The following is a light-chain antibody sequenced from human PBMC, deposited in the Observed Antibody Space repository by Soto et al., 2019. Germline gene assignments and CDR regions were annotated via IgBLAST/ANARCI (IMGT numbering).Light chain of an antibody. J-gene: IGLJ1*01. V-gene: IGLV1-40*01. CDR3: QSYDSSLSGSRV. Sequence: QSALTQPPSVSGAPGQRVTISCTGSSSNIVAGYDVHWYQQLPGTAPKLLIYGNSNRPSGVPDRFSGSKSGTSASLAITGLQAEDEADYYCQSYDSSLSGSRVFGTGTKLTVL. CDR2: GNS. CDR1: SSNIVAGYD.